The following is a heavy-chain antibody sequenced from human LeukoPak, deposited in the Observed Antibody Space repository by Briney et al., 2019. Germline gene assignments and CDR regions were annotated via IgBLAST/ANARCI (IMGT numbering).Heavy chain of an antibody. CDR1: GFSFSTYW. Sequence: GGSLRLSCAASGFSFSTYWMSWVRQAPGKGLEWVSVVSGSGSSTYYADSVKGRFTISRDNSKNTLYLQMNSLRAEDTAVYFCAKAQRTIRQYFYDGMDVWGQGATVTVSS. V-gene: IGHV3-23*01. CDR3: AKAQRTIRQYFYDGMDV. D-gene: IGHD3-9*01. CDR2: VSGSGSST. J-gene: IGHJ6*02.